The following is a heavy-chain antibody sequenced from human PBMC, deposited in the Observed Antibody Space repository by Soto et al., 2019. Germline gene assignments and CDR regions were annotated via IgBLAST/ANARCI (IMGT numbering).Heavy chain of an antibody. CDR3: ARASPYDILTGYYYYYYMDV. CDR1: GGSISSSSYY. D-gene: IGHD3-9*01. J-gene: IGHJ6*03. Sequence: QLQLQESGPGLVKTSETLSLTCTVSGGSISSSSYYWGWIRQPPGKGLEWIGSIYYSGSTYYNPSLKSRVTISVDTSKNQFSLKLSSVTAADTAVYYCARASPYDILTGYYYYYYMDVWGKGTTVTVSS. V-gene: IGHV4-39*01. CDR2: IYYSGST.